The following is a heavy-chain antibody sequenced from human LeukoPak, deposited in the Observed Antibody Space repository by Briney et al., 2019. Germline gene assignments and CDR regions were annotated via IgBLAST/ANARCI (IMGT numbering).Heavy chain of an antibody. J-gene: IGHJ4*02. D-gene: IGHD3-22*01. CDR1: GFTFSSYW. CDR2: IKQDGSEK. Sequence: RPGGSLRLSCAASGFTFSSYWMSWVRQAPGKGLEWVANIKQDGSEKYYVDSVKGRFTISRDNAKNSLYLQMNSLRAEDTAVYYCATEYYYDSSGYLYWGQGTLVTVSS. CDR3: ATEYYYDSSGYLY. V-gene: IGHV3-7*03.